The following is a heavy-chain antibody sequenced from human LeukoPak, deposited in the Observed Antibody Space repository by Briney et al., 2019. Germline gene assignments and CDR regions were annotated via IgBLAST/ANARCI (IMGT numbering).Heavy chain of an antibody. J-gene: IGHJ4*02. CDR1: GFTLSSYE. CDR3: AKGHADSSGYYYFDS. Sequence: PGGSLRLSCTASGFTLSSYEMSWIRQAPGKGLEWVSSIDYSGGSTHYADSVMGRFTISRDNSKNTLYLQLNSLSADDTAVYYCAKGHADSSGYYYFDSWGQGTLVTVSS. D-gene: IGHD3-22*01. CDR2: IDYSGGST. V-gene: IGHV3-23*01.